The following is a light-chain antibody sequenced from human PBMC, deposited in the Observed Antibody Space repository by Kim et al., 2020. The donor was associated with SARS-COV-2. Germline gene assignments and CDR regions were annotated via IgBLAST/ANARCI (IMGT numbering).Light chain of an antibody. J-gene: IGKJ4*01. CDR1: EGTGDY. V-gene: IGKV1-27*01. CDR3: QKYNNVPLT. Sequence: GDRVTITCRASEGTGDYVAWYQQKPGKLPHLLISGASLLEEEVPSRFSGSRSGTHYTLTISGLQPEDVATYYCQKYNNVPLTFGGGTKVDI. CDR2: GAS.